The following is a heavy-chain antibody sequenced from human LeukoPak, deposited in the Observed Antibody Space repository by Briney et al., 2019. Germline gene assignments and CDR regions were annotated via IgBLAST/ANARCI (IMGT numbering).Heavy chain of an antibody. Sequence: GGSLRLSCAASGFTVSSNYMSWVRQAPGKGLEWVSVIYSGGSTYYADSVKGRFTISRHNSKNTLYLQMNSLRAEDTAVYYCARGSHYDTLTGYAVEDYWGQGTLVTVSS. CDR3: ARGSHYDTLTGYAVEDY. D-gene: IGHD3-9*01. CDR2: IYSGGST. CDR1: GFTVSSNY. V-gene: IGHV3-53*04. J-gene: IGHJ4*02.